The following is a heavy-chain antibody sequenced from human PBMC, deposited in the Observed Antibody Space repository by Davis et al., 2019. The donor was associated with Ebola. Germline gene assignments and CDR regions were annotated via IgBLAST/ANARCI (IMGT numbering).Heavy chain of an antibody. CDR3: ASTPSYSSNSYMDV. V-gene: IGHV1-45*02. CDR1: GCSFTYRY. D-gene: IGHD6-13*01. Sequence: AASVKVSCKASGCSFTYRYLHWVRLAPGHALEWMGWITPFNGNTNYAQKFQDRVTITRDRSMNTAYMELSSLRSEDTAMYYCASTPSYSSNSYMDVWGKGTTVTVSS. J-gene: IGHJ6*03. CDR2: ITPFNGNT.